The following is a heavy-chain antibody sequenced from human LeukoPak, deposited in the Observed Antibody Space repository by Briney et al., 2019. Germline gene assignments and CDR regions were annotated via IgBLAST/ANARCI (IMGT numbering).Heavy chain of an antibody. J-gene: IGHJ4*02. V-gene: IGHV4-59*13. CDR3: ARADQEFDH. Sequence: SETLSLTCTVSGTSINTYSWSWIRQTPGKGLEWIGYVYASGDYNSGINTYNPSLESLVTITIDTSKNQFALRLTSLPADYTAVYYCARADQEFDHWGEGTRVPLPS. CDR2: VYASGDYNSGIN. CDR1: GTSINTYS.